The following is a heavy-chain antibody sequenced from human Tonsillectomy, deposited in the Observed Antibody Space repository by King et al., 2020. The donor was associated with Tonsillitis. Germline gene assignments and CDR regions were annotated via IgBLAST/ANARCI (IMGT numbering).Heavy chain of an antibody. CDR2: IYYSGST. D-gene: IGHD3-10*01. J-gene: IGHJ4*02. CDR1: GGSISSSSYY. CDR3: ARRTMDRGSWRNRTADY. Sequence: LQLQESGPGLVKPSETLSLTCTVSGGSISSSSYYWGWIRQPPGKGLEWIGSIYYSGSTYYNPSLKSRVTISVDTSKNQFSLKLSSVTAADTAVYYCARRTMDRGSWRNRTADYWGQGTLVTVSS. V-gene: IGHV4-39*01.